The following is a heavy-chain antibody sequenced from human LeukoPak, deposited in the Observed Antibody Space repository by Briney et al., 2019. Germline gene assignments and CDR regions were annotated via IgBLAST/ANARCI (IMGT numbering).Heavy chain of an antibody. Sequence: GGSLRLSCVTSGFTFSGSAMHWVRQASGKGLEWIGRIRVKAHNYATVYAASMKGRFPISRDDSKNTAYLQMTSLKPEDTAVYYCAALRPFDYWGQGTLVTVSS. J-gene: IGHJ4*02. V-gene: IGHV3-73*01. CDR2: IRVKAHNYAT. CDR1: GFTFSGSA. D-gene: IGHD3-16*01. CDR3: AALRPFDY.